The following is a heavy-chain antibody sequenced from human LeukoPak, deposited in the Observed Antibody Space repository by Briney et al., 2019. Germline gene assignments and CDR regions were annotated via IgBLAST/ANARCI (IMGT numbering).Heavy chain of an antibody. CDR3: AKELYSSGWYAY. D-gene: IGHD6-19*01. CDR2: ISGSGGST. Sequence: GGSLRLSCAASGFTFSSYSMNWVRQAPGKGLEWVSAISGSGGSTYYADSVKGRFTISRDNSKNTLYLQMNSLRAEDTAVYYCAKELYSSGWYAYWGQGTLVTVSS. CDR1: GFTFSSYS. V-gene: IGHV3-23*01. J-gene: IGHJ4*02.